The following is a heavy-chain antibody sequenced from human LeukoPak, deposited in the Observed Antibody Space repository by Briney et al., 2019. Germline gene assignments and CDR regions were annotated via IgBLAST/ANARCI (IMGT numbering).Heavy chain of an antibody. V-gene: IGHV1-69*06. D-gene: IGHD6-13*01. CDR1: GGGFSICA. J-gene: IGHJ6*03. CDR2: IIPRFCTA. CDR3: ANIAAAGTYYYYYDMDV. Sequence: SEKLSCNSSGGGFSICAISWVRRAPGQGLEWMGGIIPRFCTANYTQKFPGRVTITADNSTSTAYMELSSLRSEDTAVYYCANIAAAGTYYYYYDMDVWGKGTTVTVSS.